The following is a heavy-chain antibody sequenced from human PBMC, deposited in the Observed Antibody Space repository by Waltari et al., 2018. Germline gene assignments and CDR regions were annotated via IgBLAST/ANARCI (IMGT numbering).Heavy chain of an antibody. J-gene: IGHJ3*02. Sequence: QVQLQESGPGLVKPSETLSLTCTVSGGSISSYYWSWIRQPPGKGLEWIGYIYTSGRTNYNPSLKSRVTISVDTSKNQFSLKLSSVTAADTAVYYCARDVLVGATDAFDIWGQGTMVTVSS. V-gene: IGHV4-4*09. CDR3: ARDVLVGATDAFDI. CDR1: GGSISSYY. CDR2: IYTSGRT. D-gene: IGHD1-26*01.